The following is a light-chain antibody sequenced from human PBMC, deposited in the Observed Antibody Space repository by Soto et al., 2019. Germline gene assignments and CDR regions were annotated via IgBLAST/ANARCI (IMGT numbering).Light chain of an antibody. J-gene: IGLJ2*01. V-gene: IGLV1-40*01. CDR1: SSNIGADFD. CDR2: GNI. Sequence: QPVLTQPPLVSGAPGQRVTISCTGSSSNIGADFDVHWYRQLPGTAPKLLIYGNINRPSGVPDRFSGSTSGTSACLTITGLKAEDEGDYYCLSYDTSLNVYVVFGGGTKLTVL. CDR3: LSYDTSLNVYVV.